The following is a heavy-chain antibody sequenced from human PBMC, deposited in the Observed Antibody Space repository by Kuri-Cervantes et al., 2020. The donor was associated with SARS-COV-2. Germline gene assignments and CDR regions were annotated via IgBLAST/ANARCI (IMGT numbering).Heavy chain of an antibody. Sequence: ESLKISWTVSGGSISSYYWSLIRQPPGRGLEWIGYIYYSGSTNYNPSLKSRVTISVDTSKNQFSLKLNSVTAADTAVYSCARWPPGSYRPHDAFDVWGQGTMVTVSS. V-gene: IGHV4-59*08. J-gene: IGHJ3*01. CDR3: ARWPPGSYRPHDAFDV. CDR2: IYYSGST. D-gene: IGHD1-26*01. CDR1: GGSISSYY.